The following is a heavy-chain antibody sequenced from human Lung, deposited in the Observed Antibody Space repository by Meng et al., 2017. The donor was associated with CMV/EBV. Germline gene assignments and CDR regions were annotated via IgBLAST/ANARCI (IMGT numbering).Heavy chain of an antibody. Sequence: ASVKVSCKASGYTFTGYYMHWVRQAPGQGLEWMGWINPNSGGTNYAQKFQGRVTMTRDTSISTAYMVLSRLRSDDTAVYYCARGYCSSTSCFTWMDYWGQGTLVTVSS. J-gene: IGHJ4*02. V-gene: IGHV1-2*02. CDR1: GYTFTGYY. D-gene: IGHD2-2*02. CDR3: ARGYCSSTSCFTWMDY. CDR2: INPNSGGT.